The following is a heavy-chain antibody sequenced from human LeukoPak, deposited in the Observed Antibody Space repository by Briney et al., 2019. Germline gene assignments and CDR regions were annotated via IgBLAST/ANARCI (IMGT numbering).Heavy chain of an antibody. V-gene: IGHV5-51*01. CDR1: GDSFTTYW. CDR3: ARVRHHSVSYYYMDV. Sequence: GESLKISCQLSGDSFTTYWLGWVRQMPGKGLEWMGIIYPGDSDARYSPSFEGQVTISADKSSSAAYLQWNSLKASDTAMYYCARVRHHSVSYYYMDVWGKGTTVTVSS. J-gene: IGHJ6*03. CDR2: IYPGDSDA.